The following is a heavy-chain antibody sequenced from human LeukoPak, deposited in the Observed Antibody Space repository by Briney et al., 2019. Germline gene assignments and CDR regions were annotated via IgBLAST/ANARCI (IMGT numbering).Heavy chain of an antibody. CDR1: GTTFSAYE. CDR2: ISGSGDTI. Sequence: GRSLRLSCAAPGTTFSAYEMNWGRKAPGKGREWLSYISGSGDTIYYAESVKGRFTISRDNAKNSLYLQMSSLRAEDTAVYYCVSAYGGLLDYWGQGTLVTVSS. J-gene: IGHJ4*02. V-gene: IGHV3-48*03. D-gene: IGHD3-16*01. CDR3: VSAYGGLLDY.